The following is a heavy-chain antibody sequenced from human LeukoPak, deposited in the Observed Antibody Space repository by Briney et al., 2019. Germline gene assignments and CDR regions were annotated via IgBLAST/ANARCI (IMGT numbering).Heavy chain of an antibody. J-gene: IGHJ4*02. CDR1: GDSISSSGYY. Sequence: PSETLSLTCTVSGDSISSSGYYWGWIRQPPGKGLEWIGSIYYSGSTYYNPSLKSRVTISVDTSKNQFSLKLSSVTAADTAVYYCARQGAIAARSLDYWGQGTLVTVSS. CDR3: ARQGAIAARSLDY. D-gene: IGHD6-6*01. CDR2: IYYSGST. V-gene: IGHV4-39*01.